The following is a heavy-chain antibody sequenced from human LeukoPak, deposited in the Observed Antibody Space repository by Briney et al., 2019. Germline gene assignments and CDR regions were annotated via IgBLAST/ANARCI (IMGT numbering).Heavy chain of an antibody. J-gene: IGHJ4*02. CDR1: GFTFNSYA. Sequence: PGGSLRLSCAASGFTFNSYAMSWVRQAPGKGLEWVSAISDSGGSTYYADSVKGRFTISRDNAKNSLYLQMNSLRAEDTALYYCARVLYYDFWSGSNYFDYWGQGTLVTVSS. CDR2: ISDSGGST. CDR3: ARVLYYDFWSGSNYFDY. V-gene: IGHV3-23*01. D-gene: IGHD3-3*01.